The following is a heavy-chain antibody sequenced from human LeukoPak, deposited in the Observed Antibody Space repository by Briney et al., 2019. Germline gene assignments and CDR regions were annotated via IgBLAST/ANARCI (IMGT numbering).Heavy chain of an antibody. D-gene: IGHD6-13*01. V-gene: IGHV3-7*01. CDR1: GFTFSNYW. Sequence: GGSLRLSYAASGFTFSNYWMSWVRQAPGKGLEWVANIKEDGSEKYYVDSVKGRFTISRDNARNSLYLQMNSLRAEDTAVYYCASGRQLGYWGQGTLVTVSS. CDR3: ASGRQLGY. CDR2: IKEDGSEK. J-gene: IGHJ4*02.